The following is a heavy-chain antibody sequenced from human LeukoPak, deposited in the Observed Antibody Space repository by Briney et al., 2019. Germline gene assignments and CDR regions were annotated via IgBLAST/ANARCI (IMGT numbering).Heavy chain of an antibody. CDR1: GFTFSSYS. CDR3: ARDSGAAKDYYMDV. J-gene: IGHJ6*03. D-gene: IGHD1-26*01. Sequence: GGSLRLSCAASGFTFSSYSMNWVRQAPGKGLEWVSSISSSSSYIYYADSVKGRFTISRDNAKNSLYLQMHSLRAEDTAVYYCARDSGAAKDYYMDVWGKGTTVTVSS. V-gene: IGHV3-21*01. CDR2: ISSSSSYI.